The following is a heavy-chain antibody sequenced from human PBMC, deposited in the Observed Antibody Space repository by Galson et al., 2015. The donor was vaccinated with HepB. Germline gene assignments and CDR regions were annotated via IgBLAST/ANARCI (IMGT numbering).Heavy chain of an antibody. J-gene: IGHJ6*02. CDR3: AAPLVGATKIPHYYYYGMDV. Sequence: SVKVSCKASGYTFTSYYMQWVRQARGQRLEWIGWIVVGSGNTNYAQKFQERVTITRDMSTSTAYMELSSLRSEDTAVYYCAAPLVGATKIPHYYYYGMDVWGQGTTVTVSS. CDR2: IVVGSGNT. CDR1: GYTFTSYY. V-gene: IGHV1-58*02. D-gene: IGHD1-26*01.